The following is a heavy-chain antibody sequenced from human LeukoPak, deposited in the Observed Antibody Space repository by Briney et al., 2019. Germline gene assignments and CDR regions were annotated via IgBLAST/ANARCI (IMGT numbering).Heavy chain of an antibody. Sequence: SETLSLTCIVSGGSISNYYWSWIRQPPGKGLEYIGYIYYSGSTSHNPSLKSRVTISVDMSKNQFSLKLSSVTAADTAVYYCARDGENTYYYDSSGALDYWGQGTLVTVSS. CDR3: ARDGENTYYYDSSGALDY. V-gene: IGHV4-59*12. D-gene: IGHD3-22*01. J-gene: IGHJ4*02. CDR1: GGSISNYY. CDR2: IYYSGST.